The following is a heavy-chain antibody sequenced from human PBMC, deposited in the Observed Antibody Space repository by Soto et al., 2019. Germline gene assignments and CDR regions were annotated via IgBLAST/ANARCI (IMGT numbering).Heavy chain of an antibody. Sequence: QITLKESGPTLVRPAQTLTLTCDVSGFSLSTYHMGVAWIRQPPGKALEWLALIYWDDDKRYSPSLKDRLAISKDNSSNQVVLTITNMDPGDTATYFCAHAGDYDLLTFDHWGPGTLVTVSS. D-gene: IGHD4-17*01. V-gene: IGHV2-5*02. CDR3: AHAGDYDLLTFDH. CDR1: GFSLSTYHMG. J-gene: IGHJ4*02. CDR2: IYWDDDK.